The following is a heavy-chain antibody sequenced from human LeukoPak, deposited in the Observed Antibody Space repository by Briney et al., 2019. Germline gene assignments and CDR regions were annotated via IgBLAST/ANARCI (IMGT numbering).Heavy chain of an antibody. CDR1: GGSISSSNW. D-gene: IGHD3-10*01. J-gene: IGHJ3*02. V-gene: IGHV4-4*02. CDR2: IYHSGST. Sequence: SGTLSLTCAVSGGSISSSNWWSWVRPPPGKGLEWIGEIYHSGSTNYNPSLKSRVTISVDKSKNQFSLKLSSVTAADPAVYYCARDPDAYYGSGSYVGDAFDIWGQGTMVTVSS. CDR3: ARDPDAYYGSGSYVGDAFDI.